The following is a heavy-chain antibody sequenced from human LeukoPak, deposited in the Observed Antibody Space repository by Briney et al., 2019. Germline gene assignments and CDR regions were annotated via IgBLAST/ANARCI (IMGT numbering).Heavy chain of an antibody. CDR3: ARPESGGRYCSSTSCPKGIDAFDI. J-gene: IGHJ3*02. V-gene: IGHV1-69*02. D-gene: IGHD2-2*01. CDR1: GYTFTSYY. CDR2: IIPILGIA. Sequence: GASVKVSCKASGYTFTSYYMHWVRQAPGQGLEWMGRIIPILGIANYAQKFQGRVTITADKSTSTAYMELSSLRSEDTAVYYCARPESGGRYCSSTSCPKGIDAFDIWGQGTMVTVSS.